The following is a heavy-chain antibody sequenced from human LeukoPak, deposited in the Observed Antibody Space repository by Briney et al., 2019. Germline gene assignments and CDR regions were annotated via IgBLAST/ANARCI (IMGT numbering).Heavy chain of an antibody. CDR1: GFTVSGNY. CDR3: ARAGSSWYYFDY. J-gene: IGHJ4*02. D-gene: IGHD6-13*01. CDR2: IYANGNT. Sequence: GGSLRLSCAVSGFTVSGNYITWVRQAPGKGLEWVSVIYANGNTYYADSMQGRLTISRDKSKNTVFLQMNSLRAEDTAMYYCARAGSSWYYFDYWGQGTLVTVSS. V-gene: IGHV3-53*01.